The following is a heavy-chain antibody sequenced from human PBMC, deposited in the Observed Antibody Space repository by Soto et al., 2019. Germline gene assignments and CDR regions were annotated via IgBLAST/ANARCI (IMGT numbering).Heavy chain of an antibody. J-gene: IGHJ6*02. CDR3: ARDLVVVVAAFDYYYYYGMDD. CDR1: GGTFSSYA. Sequence: ASVKVSCKASGGTFSSYAISWVRQAPGQGLEWMGGIIPIFGTANYAQKFQGRVTITADASTSTAYMELRSLRSDDTAVYYCARDLVVVVAAFDYYYYYGMDDWGQGTTVTVSS. CDR2: IIPIFGTA. V-gene: IGHV1-69*13. D-gene: IGHD2-15*01.